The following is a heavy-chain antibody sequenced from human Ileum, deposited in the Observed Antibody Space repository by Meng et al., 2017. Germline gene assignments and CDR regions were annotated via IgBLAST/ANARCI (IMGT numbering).Heavy chain of an antibody. V-gene: IGHV6-1*01. Sequence: RAGPGQGRPSQPLSTTRAGSGGRVSSNIGAWNWSGQSPLRGLGWLGRTYYRSKWYSEYAVSVKSRISITPDTSKNQFSLQMNSVTPEDTAVYYCASGSGSLDYWGPGTLVTVSS. J-gene: IGHJ4*02. CDR2: TYYRSKWYS. CDR1: GGRVSSNIGA. D-gene: IGHD3-3*01. CDR3: ASGSGSLDY.